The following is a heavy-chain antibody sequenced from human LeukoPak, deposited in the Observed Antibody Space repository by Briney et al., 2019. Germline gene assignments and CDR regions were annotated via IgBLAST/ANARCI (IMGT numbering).Heavy chain of an antibody. V-gene: IGHV1-69*06. CDR3: ARTAADGRELLLYYHYMDV. CDR2: IIPIFGTA. CDR1: GGTFSSYA. Sequence: GASVKVSCKASGGTFSSYAISWVRQAPGQGLEWMGGIIPIFGTANYAQKFQGRVTITADKSTSTAYMELSSLRSEDTAVYYCARTAADGRELLLYYHYMDVWGKGTTVTVSS. D-gene: IGHD1-26*01. J-gene: IGHJ6*03.